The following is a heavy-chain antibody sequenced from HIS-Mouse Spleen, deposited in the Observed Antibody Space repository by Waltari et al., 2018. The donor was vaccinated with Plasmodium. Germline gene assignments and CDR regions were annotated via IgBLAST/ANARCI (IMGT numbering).Heavy chain of an antibody. D-gene: IGHD6-6*01. V-gene: IGHV2-70*15. Sequence: QVTLRESGPALVKPTQTLTLTSTFSGFPLSTSGMCLSWIRQPPGKALEWLARIDWDDDKYYSTSLKTRLTISKDTSKNQVVLTMTNMDPVDTATYYCARHKKRGQLVRGYFDYWGQGTLVTVSS. CDR3: ARHKKRGQLVRGYFDY. CDR1: GFPLSTSGMC. CDR2: IDWDDDK. J-gene: IGHJ4*02.